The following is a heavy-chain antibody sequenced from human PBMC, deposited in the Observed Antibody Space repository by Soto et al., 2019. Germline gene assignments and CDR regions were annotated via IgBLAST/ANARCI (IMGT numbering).Heavy chain of an antibody. CDR2: IYPGDSDT. D-gene: IGHD2-15*01. V-gene: IGHV5-51*01. J-gene: IGHJ6*02. CDR1: GYSFTSYW. CDR3: ARLGCGYCSGGLNYYYGMDV. Sequence: PGESLKISCKGSGYSFTSYWIGRVRQMPGKGLEWMGIIYPGDSDTRYSPSFQGQVTISADKSISTAYLQWSSLKASDTAMYYCARLGCGYCSGGLNYYYGMDVWGQGTTVTVSS.